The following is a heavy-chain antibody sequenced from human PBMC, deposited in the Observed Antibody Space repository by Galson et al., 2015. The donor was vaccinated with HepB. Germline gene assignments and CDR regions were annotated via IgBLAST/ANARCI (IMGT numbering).Heavy chain of an antibody. CDR2: INSDGSST. J-gene: IGHJ6*02. CDR1: GFTFSSYW. Sequence: SLRLSCAASGFTFSSYWMHWVRQAPGKGLVWVSRINSDGSSTSYADSVKGRFTISRDNAKNTLYLQMNSLRAEDTAVYYCTRLERGGRLEWLPPEGMDVWGQGTTVTVSS. V-gene: IGHV3-74*01. D-gene: IGHD3-3*01. CDR3: TRLERGGRLEWLPPEGMDV.